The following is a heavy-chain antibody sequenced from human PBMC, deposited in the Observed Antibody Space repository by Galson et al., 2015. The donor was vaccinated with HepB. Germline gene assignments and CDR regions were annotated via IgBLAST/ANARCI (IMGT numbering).Heavy chain of an antibody. CDR1: GFTLNDHY. CDR2: TRDKGRSYTT. V-gene: IGHV3-72*01. J-gene: IGHJ4*02. D-gene: IGHD3-16*01. Sequence: SLRLSCAASGFTLNDHYMDWVRQAPGKGLEWVARTRDKGRSYTTEFAASVKGRFTISRDDSQNSMYLQMNSLRAEDTAVYYCARPYYDGGWGQGTLVTVSS. CDR3: ARPYYDGG.